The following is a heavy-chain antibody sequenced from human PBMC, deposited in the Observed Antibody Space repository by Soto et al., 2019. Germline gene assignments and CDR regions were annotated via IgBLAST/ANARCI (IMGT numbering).Heavy chain of an antibody. Sequence: SETLSLTCTVSGGSISSSSYYWGWIRQPPGKGLEWIGSIYYSGSTYYNPSLKSRVTISVDTSKNQFSLKLSSVTAADTAVYYCARSTYDILTGYYTAYFDYWGQGTLVTVSS. CDR1: GGSISSSSYY. D-gene: IGHD3-9*01. CDR3: ARSTYDILTGYYTAYFDY. V-gene: IGHV4-39*01. CDR2: IYYSGST. J-gene: IGHJ4*02.